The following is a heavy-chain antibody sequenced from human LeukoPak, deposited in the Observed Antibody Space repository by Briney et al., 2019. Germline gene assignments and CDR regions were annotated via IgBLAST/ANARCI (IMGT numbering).Heavy chain of an antibody. J-gene: IGHJ1*01. CDR1: GFTFSSYS. Sequence: GGSLRLSCAASGFTFSSYSMNWVRQAPGKGLEWVSSITSSSSYIYYADSVKGRFTISRDNAKNSLFLQMNSLRAEDTAVYFCARGGYCSSTSCLLAEYFQHWGQGTLVTVSS. CDR2: ITSSSSYI. CDR3: ARGGYCSSTSCLLAEYFQH. V-gene: IGHV3-21*01. D-gene: IGHD2-2*01.